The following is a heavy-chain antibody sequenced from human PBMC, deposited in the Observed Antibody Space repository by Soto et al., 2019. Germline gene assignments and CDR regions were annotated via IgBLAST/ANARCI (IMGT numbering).Heavy chain of an antibody. V-gene: IGHV1-3*01. CDR1: GYTFTSYA. CDR2: INAGNGNT. Sequence: QVQLVQSGAEVKKPGASVKVSCKASGYTFTSYAMHWVRQAPGQRLEWMGWINAGNGNTKYSQKFQGRVTITRDTSASRAYMELSSLRCEGTAVYYCARVSGWYYFDYWGQGTLVTVSS. D-gene: IGHD6-19*01. J-gene: IGHJ4*02. CDR3: ARVSGWYYFDY.